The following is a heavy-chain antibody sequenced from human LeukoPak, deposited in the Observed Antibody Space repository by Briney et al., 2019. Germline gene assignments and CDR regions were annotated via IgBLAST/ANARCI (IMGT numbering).Heavy chain of an antibody. CDR2: ITPIFGTA. CDR3: WRVAVPAAIVCWFDP. Sequence: ASVKVSCKASGGTFSSYAISWVPHAPQQGRERMGGITPIFGTANSAQEFQGIVTNTADESTSTVYMELSSVRSEDTAVYYCWRVAVPAAIVCWFDPWGQGTLVTVSS. D-gene: IGHD2-2*02. V-gene: IGHV1-69*13. CDR1: GGTFSSYA. J-gene: IGHJ5*02.